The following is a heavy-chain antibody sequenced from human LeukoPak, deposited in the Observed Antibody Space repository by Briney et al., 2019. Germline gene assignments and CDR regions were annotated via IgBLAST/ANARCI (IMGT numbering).Heavy chain of an antibody. CDR2: IYHSGST. CDR3: ARIVVAGYDYYYYMDV. J-gene: IGHJ6*03. Sequence: SGTLSLTCAVSGGSISSSNWWSWARQPPGKGLEWIGEIYHSGSTNYNPSLISRVTISVDKSKNQFSLQLNSVTAADTAVYYCARIVVAGYDYYYYMDVWGKGTTVTVSS. D-gene: IGHD6-19*01. CDR1: GGSISSSNW. V-gene: IGHV4-4*02.